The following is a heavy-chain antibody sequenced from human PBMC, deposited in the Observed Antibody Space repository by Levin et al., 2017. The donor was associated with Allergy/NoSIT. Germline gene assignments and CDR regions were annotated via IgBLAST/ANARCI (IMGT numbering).Heavy chain of an antibody. CDR2: ISSSSSYI. D-gene: IGHD1-1*01. CDR3: ARHRRTGYNWKRGDPFDI. CDR1: GFTFSSYS. J-gene: IGHJ3*02. V-gene: IGHV3-21*01. Sequence: GGSLRLSCAASGFTFSSYSMNWVRQAPGKGLEWVSSISSSSSYIYYADSVKGRFTISRDNAKNSLYLQMNSLRAEDTAVYYCARHRRTGYNWKRGDPFDIWGQGTMVTVSS.